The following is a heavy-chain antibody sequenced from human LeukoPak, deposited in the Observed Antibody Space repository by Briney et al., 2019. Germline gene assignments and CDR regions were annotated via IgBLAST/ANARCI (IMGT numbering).Heavy chain of an antibody. CDR1: GFTFSSHS. CDR3: ARDQDPYGMDV. V-gene: IGHV3-48*01. J-gene: IGHJ6*02. CDR2: ISSSSSTI. Sequence: GGSLRLSCAASGFTFSSHSMNWVRQAPGKGLEWVSYISSSSSTIYYADSVKGRFTISRDNAKNSLYLQMNSLRAEDTAVYYCARDQDPYGMDVWGQGTTVTVSS.